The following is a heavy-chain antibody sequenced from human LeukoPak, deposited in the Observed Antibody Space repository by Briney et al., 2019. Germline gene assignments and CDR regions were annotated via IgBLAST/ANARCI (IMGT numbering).Heavy chain of an antibody. V-gene: IGHV4-59*01. Sequence: SETLSLTCTVSGGSISSYYWSWIRQPPGKGLEWIGYIYYSGSTNYNPSLKSRVTISVDTSKNQFSLKPSPVTAADTAVYYCTRANPRSVYDILTGYYTVFDYWGQGTLVTVSS. CDR2: IYYSGST. D-gene: IGHD3-9*01. CDR3: TRANPRSVYDILTGYYTVFDY. CDR1: GGSISSYY. J-gene: IGHJ4*02.